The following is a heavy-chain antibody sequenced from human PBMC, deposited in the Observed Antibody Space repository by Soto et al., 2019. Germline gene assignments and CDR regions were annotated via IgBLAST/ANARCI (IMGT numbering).Heavy chain of an antibody. Sequence: EGQLLESGGGLVRPGGSLTLSCAGSGFTFSRYVMTWVRQAPGKGLEWVSSITVTDGRRKYTDSVKGRFTISTDTHKNIVYLQMNSLRAEDTALYYCATESMYVVVLGSTRDNYYGMDVWGQGTTVIVS. CDR2: ITVTDGRR. CDR1: GFTFSRYV. J-gene: IGHJ6*02. V-gene: IGHV3-23*01. D-gene: IGHD2-15*01. CDR3: ATESMYVVVLGSTRDNYYGMDV.